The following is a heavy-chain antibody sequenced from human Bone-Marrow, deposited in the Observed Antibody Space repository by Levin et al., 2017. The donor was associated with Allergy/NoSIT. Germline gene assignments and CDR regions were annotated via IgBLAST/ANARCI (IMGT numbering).Heavy chain of an antibody. D-gene: IGHD2-2*01. CDR1: GFTFSSYD. J-gene: IGHJ5*02. Sequence: GGSLRLSCAASGFTFSSYDMHWVRQATGKGLEWVSAIGTAGDTYYPGSVKGRFTISRENAKNSLYLQMNSLRAGDTAVYYCGRGYCSSTSCSGGVWFDPWGQGTLVTVSS. V-gene: IGHV3-13*01. CDR2: IGTAGDT. CDR3: GRGYCSSTSCSGGVWFDP.